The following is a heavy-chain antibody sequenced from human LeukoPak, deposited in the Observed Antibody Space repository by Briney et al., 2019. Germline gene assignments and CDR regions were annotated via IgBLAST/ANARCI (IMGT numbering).Heavy chain of an antibody. J-gene: IGHJ4*02. D-gene: IGHD2-2*01. Sequence: GVSLRLSCAASGFTFSGYGMHWVRQAPGKGLEWVAFIRYDGSNKSYADSVKGRFTISRDNSKNPRYPQMNSLRAEFTAVYYCAKDFFALCSTSWYPLGYWGQGTLVTVSS. CDR1: GFTFSGYG. CDR2: IRYDGSNK. CDR3: AKDFFALCSTSWYPLGY. V-gene: IGHV3-30*02.